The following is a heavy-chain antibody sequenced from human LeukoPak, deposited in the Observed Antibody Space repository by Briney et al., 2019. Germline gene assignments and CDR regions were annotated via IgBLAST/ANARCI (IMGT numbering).Heavy chain of an antibody. V-gene: IGHV1-2*02. CDR2: INPNSGGT. CDR1: GYTFTGYY. CDR3: AREMGFGQLLFDY. D-gene: IGHD3-10*01. J-gene: IGHJ4*02. Sequence: ASVKVSCKASGYTFTGYYMHWVRQAPGQGLEWMGWINPNSGGTNYAQKFQGRITMTRDTSISTLYMELNSPRSDDTAVYYCAREMGFGQLLFDYWGQGTLVTVSS.